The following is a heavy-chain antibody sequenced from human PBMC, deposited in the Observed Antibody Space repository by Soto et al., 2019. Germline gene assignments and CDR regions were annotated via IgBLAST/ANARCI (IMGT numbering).Heavy chain of an antibody. Sequence: ASVKVSCKASGYTFTGHYMHWVRQAPGQGLEWMGWINPNSGGTNYAQKFQGRVTMTRDTSISTAYMELSRLRSDDTAVYYCARDGEDIVVVVAAKSYYGMDVWGQGTTVTVSS. CDR2: INPNSGGT. D-gene: IGHD2-15*01. CDR3: ARDGEDIVVVVAAKSYYGMDV. CDR1: GYTFTGHY. V-gene: IGHV1-2*02. J-gene: IGHJ6*02.